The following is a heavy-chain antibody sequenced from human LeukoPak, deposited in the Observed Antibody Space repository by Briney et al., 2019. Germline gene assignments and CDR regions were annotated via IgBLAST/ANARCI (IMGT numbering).Heavy chain of an antibody. Sequence: PSETLSLTCTVSGGSINNYYWSWIRQPPGKGLEWIGYIYYSGTTDYNPSLKSRVTISVDTSKNQFSLRLSSVTAADTAVYYCARRGNMTPAWFYGMDVWGQGTTVTVSS. D-gene: IGHD3-22*01. CDR2: IYYSGTT. CDR1: GGSINNYY. V-gene: IGHV4-59*01. J-gene: IGHJ6*02. CDR3: ARRGNMTPAWFYGMDV.